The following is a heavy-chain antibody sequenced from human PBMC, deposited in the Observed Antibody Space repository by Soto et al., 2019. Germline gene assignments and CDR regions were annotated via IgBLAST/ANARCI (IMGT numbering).Heavy chain of an antibody. Sequence: PGGSLRLSCAASGFTFSNYGMHWVCQAPGKGLEWVATIWYDGSNKYYADSVKGRFTISRDDSKNTLYLQMNSLRAEDTAVYYCARDLYYYDSSGYLGNYFDYWGQGTLVTVSS. CDR1: GFTFSNYG. CDR3: ARDLYYYDSSGYLGNYFDY. V-gene: IGHV3-33*01. J-gene: IGHJ4*02. CDR2: IWYDGSNK. D-gene: IGHD3-22*01.